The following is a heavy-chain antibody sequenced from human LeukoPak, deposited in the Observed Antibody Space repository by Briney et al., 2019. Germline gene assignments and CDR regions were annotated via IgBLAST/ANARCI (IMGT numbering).Heavy chain of an antibody. D-gene: IGHD6-6*01. CDR3: ARGLYSSSSDWFDP. Sequence: SETLSLTCTVSGGSISSYYWSWIRQPPGKGLEWIGYIYYSGSTNYNPSLKSRVTISVDTSKNQFSLKLSSVTAADTAVYYCARGLYSSSSDWFDPWGQGTLVTVSS. J-gene: IGHJ5*02. CDR2: IYYSGST. V-gene: IGHV4-59*01. CDR1: GGSISSYY.